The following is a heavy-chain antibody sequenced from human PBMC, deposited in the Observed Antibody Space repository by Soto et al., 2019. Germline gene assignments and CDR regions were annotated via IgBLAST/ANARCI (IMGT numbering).Heavy chain of an antibody. V-gene: IGHV7-4-1*01. Sequence: QVQLVQSGSELKKPGASVKVSCKASGYTFTSYAMNWVRQAPGQGLEWMGWINTNTGNPTYAQGFTGRFVFSLDTSVSTAYMQICSLKAEDTAVYYCARENEWLVLSHDDNWFDPWGQGTLVTVSS. CDR3: ARENEWLVLSHDDNWFDP. D-gene: IGHD6-19*01. CDR1: GYTFTSYA. J-gene: IGHJ5*02. CDR2: INTNTGNP.